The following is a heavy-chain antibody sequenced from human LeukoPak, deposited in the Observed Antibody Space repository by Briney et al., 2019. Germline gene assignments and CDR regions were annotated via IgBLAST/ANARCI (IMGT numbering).Heavy chain of an antibody. CDR2: IHNRWTT. Sequence: SETLSLTCIVSGDSSNTYYWSWIRQPPGKGLEWIGYIHNRWTTRYNPSLKSRVTISADTSKNHFSLNLTSVTAADTAVYYCARFTIDDTSGHFDYWGQGNLVTVSS. CDR1: GDSSNTYY. J-gene: IGHJ4*02. D-gene: IGHD3-22*01. CDR3: ARFTIDDTSGHFDY. V-gene: IGHV4-59*08.